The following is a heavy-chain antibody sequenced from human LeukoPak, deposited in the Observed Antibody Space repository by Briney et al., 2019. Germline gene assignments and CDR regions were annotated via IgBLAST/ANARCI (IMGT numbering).Heavy chain of an antibody. CDR3: AKDGMGY. CDR1: GFTVSSNY. D-gene: IGHD1-14*01. CDR2: ISYDGSNK. J-gene: IGHJ4*02. Sequence: GGSLRLSCAASGFTVSSNYMSWVRQAPGKGLEWVAVISYDGSNKYYADSVKGRFTISRDNSKNTLYLQMNSLRAEDTAVYYCAKDGMGYWGQGTLVTVSS. V-gene: IGHV3-30*18.